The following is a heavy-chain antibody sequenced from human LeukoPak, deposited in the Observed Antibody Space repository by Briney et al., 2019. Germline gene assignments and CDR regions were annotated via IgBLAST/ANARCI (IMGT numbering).Heavy chain of an antibody. V-gene: IGHV1-24*01. CDR2: FDPEDGET. Sequence: ASVKVSCKVSGYTLTELSMHWVRQAPGKGLEWMGGFDPEDGETIYAQKFQGRVTMTEDTSTDTAYMELSSLRSEDTAVYYCAGRPGAARGRWFDPWGQGTLVTVSS. CDR1: GYTLTELS. D-gene: IGHD2-15*01. CDR3: AGRPGAARGRWFDP. J-gene: IGHJ5*02.